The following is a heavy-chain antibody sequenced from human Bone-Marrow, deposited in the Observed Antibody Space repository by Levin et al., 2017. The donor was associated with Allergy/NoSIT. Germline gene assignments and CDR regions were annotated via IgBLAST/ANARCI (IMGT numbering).Heavy chain of an antibody. CDR1: GGSINKYY. J-gene: IGHJ6*03. CDR3: TRGLVYYYMDV. Sequence: SETLSLTCNVSGGSINKYYWSWIRQPPGKRLEWIGYMYYTGSTNYNPSLKSRVTMSVDPSKNQFSLKLRSVTAADTAVYSCTRGLVYYYMDVWGKGTTVTVSS. D-gene: IGHD3-9*01. V-gene: IGHV4-59*01. CDR2: MYYTGST.